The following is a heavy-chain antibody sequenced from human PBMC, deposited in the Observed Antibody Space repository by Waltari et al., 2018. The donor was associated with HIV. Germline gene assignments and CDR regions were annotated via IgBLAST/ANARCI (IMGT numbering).Heavy chain of an antibody. D-gene: IGHD2-15*01. CDR2: IDAKTGIP. J-gene: IGHJ4*02. V-gene: IGHV7-4-1*01. Sequence: QVQLQQSPSQIKKPGTSVKISCKYSENAFSGSVINWVRQAPGQGLEWICLIDAKTGIPNYAQVFSGLLILSLDTSVTTSYLQVRALKTNDTATYYCAEGYGAFDFDYWGQGTLITVSP. CDR1: ENAFSGSV. CDR3: AEGYGAFDFDY.